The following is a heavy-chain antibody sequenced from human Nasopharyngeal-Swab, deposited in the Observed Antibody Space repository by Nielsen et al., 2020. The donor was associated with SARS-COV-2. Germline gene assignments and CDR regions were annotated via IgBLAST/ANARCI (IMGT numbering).Heavy chain of an antibody. J-gene: IGHJ6*02. CDR2: ISSSSSYI. V-gene: IGHV3-21*01. CDR1: GFTFSSYS. CDR3: ATDTAMVISTAFYYYYGMDV. D-gene: IGHD5-18*01. Sequence: LSLTCAASGFTFSSYSMNWVRQAPGKGLEWVSSISSSSSYIYYADSVKGRFTISRDNAKNSLYLQMNSLRDEDTAVYYCATDTAMVISTAFYYYYGMDVWGQGTTVTVSS.